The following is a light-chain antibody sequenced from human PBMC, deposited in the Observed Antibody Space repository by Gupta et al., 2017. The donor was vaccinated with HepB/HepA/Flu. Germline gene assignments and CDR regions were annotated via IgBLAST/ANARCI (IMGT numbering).Light chain of an antibody. CDR3: QQYESFPLT. CDR1: QAIGDW. J-gene: IGKJ4*01. Sequence: DIQISQSPSTLSASVGDRVTITCRASQAIGDWLAWYQQKPGKDPKLLIYKASTLQGGVPWRFSGSGSGTEFTLTISSLQPDDFATYYCQQYESFPLTFGGGTKVELK. V-gene: IGKV1-5*03. CDR2: KAS.